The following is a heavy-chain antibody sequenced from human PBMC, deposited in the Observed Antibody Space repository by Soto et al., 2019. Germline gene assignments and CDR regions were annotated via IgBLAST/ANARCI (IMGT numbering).Heavy chain of an antibody. Sequence: QVQLVESGGGLVKPGGSLRLSCAASGFTFSDYYMSWIRQAPGKGLEWVSYISSSGSTIYYADSVKGRFTISRDNAKNPQYLQKNSLRAEATAEYYCERYPNLVATDCDYWGQGTLVTVSS. J-gene: IGHJ4*02. CDR3: ERYPNLVATDCDY. V-gene: IGHV3-11*01. CDR1: GFTFSDYY. D-gene: IGHD5-12*01. CDR2: ISSSGSTI.